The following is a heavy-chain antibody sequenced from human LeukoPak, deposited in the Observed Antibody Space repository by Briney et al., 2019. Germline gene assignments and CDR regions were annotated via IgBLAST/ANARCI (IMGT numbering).Heavy chain of an antibody. J-gene: IGHJ4*02. V-gene: IGHV3-23*01. Sequence: PGGSLRLSCAASGFTFSSYAMSWVRQAPQEGLEWVSAISGSGGTTYYADSVKGRFTISRDNSKNTLHLQMDTLRAEDTAVYYCARSSPIDYWGQGTLVTVSS. CDR3: ARSSPIDY. D-gene: IGHD2-2*01. CDR1: GFTFSSYA. CDR2: ISGSGGTT.